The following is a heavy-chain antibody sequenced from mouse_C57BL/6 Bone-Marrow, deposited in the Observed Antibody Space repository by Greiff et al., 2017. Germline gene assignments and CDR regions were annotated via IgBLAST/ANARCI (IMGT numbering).Heavy chain of an antibody. CDR1: GYTFTSYW. J-gene: IGHJ3*01. CDR2: IYPGSGST. V-gene: IGHV1-55*01. CDR3: ARYGGYLPTWFAY. D-gene: IGHD2-3*01. Sequence: QVQLQQSGAELVKPGASVKMSCKASGYTFTSYWITWVKQRPGQGLEWIGDIYPGSGSTNYNEKFKSKATLTVDTSSSTAYMQLSSLTSEDSAVYYCARYGGYLPTWFAYWGQGTLVTISA.